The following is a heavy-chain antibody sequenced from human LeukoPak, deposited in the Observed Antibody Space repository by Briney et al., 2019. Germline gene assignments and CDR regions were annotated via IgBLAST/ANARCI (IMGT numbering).Heavy chain of an antibody. V-gene: IGHV2-5*02. Sequence: GSGPTLVNPTQTLTLTCTFSGFSLSTSGVGVGWIRQPPGKALEWLALIYWDDDKRYSPSLKSRLTITKDTSKNQVVLTMTNMDPGDTAPIFRAPPRGVVTCNNLYYWGQGTLVTVSS. D-gene: IGHD3-22*01. CDR3: APPRGVVTCNNLYY. J-gene: IGHJ4*02. CDR2: IYWDDDK. CDR1: GFSLSTSGVG.